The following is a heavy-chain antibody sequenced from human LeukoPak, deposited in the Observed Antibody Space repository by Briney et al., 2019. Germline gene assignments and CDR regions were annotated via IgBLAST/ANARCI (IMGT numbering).Heavy chain of an antibody. Sequence: GGSLRLSCAASGFDFSSNWMHWVRHAPGQGLVWVSRIKGDGISTNYADSVKGRFTISRDIAKNTLYLQMNSLRAEDTGVYYCAKDHYWSIDYWGRGTLVTASS. J-gene: IGHJ4*02. CDR1: GFDFSSNW. CDR3: AKDHYWSIDY. V-gene: IGHV3-74*01. CDR2: IKGDGIST. D-gene: IGHD3-3*01.